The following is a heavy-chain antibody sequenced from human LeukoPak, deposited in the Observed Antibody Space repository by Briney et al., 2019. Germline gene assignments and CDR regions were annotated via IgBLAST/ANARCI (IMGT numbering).Heavy chain of an antibody. CDR2: INAGNGNT. CDR3: AREIDRDGYNRFFDY. J-gene: IGHJ4*02. V-gene: IGHV1-3*01. CDR1: GYSFSTYT. Sequence: GASVTVSCKASGYSFSTYTMNWVRQAPGQRLEWMGWINAGNGNTKYSQKFQGRVTITRDTSASTAYMEMRSLRSEDTAVYYCAREIDRDGYNRFFDYWGQGTLVTVSS. D-gene: IGHD5-24*01.